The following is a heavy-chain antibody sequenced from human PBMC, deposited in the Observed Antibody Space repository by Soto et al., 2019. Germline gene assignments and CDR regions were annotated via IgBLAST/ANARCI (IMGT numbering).Heavy chain of an antibody. CDR1: GFTFSSYA. CDR3: AKIRPSIDY. CDR2: IGAGGRST. Sequence: EVQLLESGGGLVQPGGSLRLSCAASGFTFSSYAMTWVRQAPGKGLEWVSTIGAGGRSTYSADSVKGRFTISRDNSKNTLYLQMNSLRAGDTAVYYCAKIRPSIDYWGQGTLVTVSS. D-gene: IGHD3-16*01. V-gene: IGHV3-23*01. J-gene: IGHJ4*02.